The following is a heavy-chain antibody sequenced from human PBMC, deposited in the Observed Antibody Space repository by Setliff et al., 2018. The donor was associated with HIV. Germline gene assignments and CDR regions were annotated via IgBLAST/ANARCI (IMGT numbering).Heavy chain of an antibody. J-gene: IGHJ2*01. V-gene: IGHV4-31*03. D-gene: IGHD2-15*01. CDR1: GGSISSGGHF. Sequence: PSETLSLTCTVSGGSISSGGHFWSWIRQHPGKGLEWIGIIYYSGNTYYNPSLKSRVAMSVDTSKNQFSLKLNSVTAADTAMYYCARESRVVEGSAYWYFDLWGRGTLVTVSS. CDR3: ARESRVVEGSAYWYFDL. CDR2: IYYSGNT.